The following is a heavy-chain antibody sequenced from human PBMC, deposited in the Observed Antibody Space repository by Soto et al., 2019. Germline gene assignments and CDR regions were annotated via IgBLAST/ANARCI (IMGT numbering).Heavy chain of an antibody. CDR2: TYYRSKWYN. J-gene: IGHJ4*02. CDR1: GDSVSSNSAA. V-gene: IGHV6-1*01. D-gene: IGHD6-19*01. CDR3: ARGGRKAGRIAVAGTYDY. Sequence: SQTLSLTCAISGDSVSSNSAAWNWIRQSPSRGLEWLGRTYYRSKWYNDYAVSVKSRITINPDTSKNQFSLQLNSVTPEDTAVYYYARGGRKAGRIAVAGTYDYWGQGTLVTVSS.